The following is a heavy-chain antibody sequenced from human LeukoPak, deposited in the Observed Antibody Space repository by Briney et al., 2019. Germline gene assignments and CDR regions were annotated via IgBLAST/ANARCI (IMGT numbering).Heavy chain of an antibody. Sequence: GGSLTLSCAASGFTFSTYWMSWVRQAPGKGLEWVANIKQHGSETYYVDSVRGRFTISRDDAKSSLFLQMNSLRAEDTAVYYCASALGAHYFGAWGQGTLVTVSS. CDR3: ASALGAHYFGA. V-gene: IGHV3-7*05. D-gene: IGHD1-26*01. J-gene: IGHJ4*02. CDR1: GFTFSTYW. CDR2: IKQHGSET.